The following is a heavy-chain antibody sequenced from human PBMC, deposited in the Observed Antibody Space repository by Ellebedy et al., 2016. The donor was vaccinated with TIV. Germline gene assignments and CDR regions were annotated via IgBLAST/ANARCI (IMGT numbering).Heavy chain of an antibody. J-gene: IGHJ4*02. CDR3: ARDRLDTAMVIGY. Sequence: ASVKVSCKASVGTFSSYAFSWVRQAPGQGLEWMGRIIPILGIANYAQKFQGRVTITADKSTSTANMELSSLRSDDTAVYYCARDRLDTAMVIGYWGQGTLVTVSS. CDR2: IIPILGIA. D-gene: IGHD5-18*01. CDR1: VGTFSSYA. V-gene: IGHV1-69*04.